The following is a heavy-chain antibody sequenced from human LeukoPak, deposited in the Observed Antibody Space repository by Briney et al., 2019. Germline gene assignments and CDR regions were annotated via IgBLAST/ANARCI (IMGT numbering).Heavy chain of an antibody. CDR1: GGSFFGYH. D-gene: IGHD4-23*01. Sequence: PSETLSLTCAVSGGSFFGYHWNWVRQVPGKGLEWIGEINHRGITNYNPSLKSRVTISVDKSKNQFSLRLRSVTAADTAIYYCARDPTTVITTPYYFDVWAQGTLVTVSS. J-gene: IGHJ4*02. CDR3: ARDPTTVITTPYYFDV. CDR2: INHRGIT. V-gene: IGHV4-34*01.